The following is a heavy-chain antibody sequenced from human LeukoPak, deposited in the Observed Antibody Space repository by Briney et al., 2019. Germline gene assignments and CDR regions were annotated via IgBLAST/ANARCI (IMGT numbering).Heavy chain of an antibody. V-gene: IGHV4-4*07. D-gene: IGHD3-16*01. Sequence: SETLSLTCTVSGDSISGYYWSWIRQPAGRGLESIGRISGSGSTNYNPSLKSRVTMSVDTSKNQFSLKLSSVTAADTAVYYCARDMGVDAPPYDYWGQGTLVTVSS. CDR3: ARDMGVDAPPYDY. CDR2: ISGSGST. CDR1: GDSISGYY. J-gene: IGHJ4*02.